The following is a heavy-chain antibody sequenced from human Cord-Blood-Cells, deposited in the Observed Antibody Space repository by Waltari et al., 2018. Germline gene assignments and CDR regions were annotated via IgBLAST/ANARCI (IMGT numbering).Heavy chain of an antibody. D-gene: IGHD3-16*01. CDR1: GGSISSSSYY. J-gene: IGHJ2*01. Sequence: QLQLQESGPGLVKPSETLSLTCTVSGGSISSSSYYWGWIRQPPGKGLEWIGSIYYSGSTYYNPSLKSRVTISVDTSKNQFSLKLSSVTAADTAVYYCARRLRGIRSWYFDLWGRGTLVTVSS. CDR2: IYYSGST. CDR3: ARRLRGIRSWYFDL. V-gene: IGHV4-39*01.